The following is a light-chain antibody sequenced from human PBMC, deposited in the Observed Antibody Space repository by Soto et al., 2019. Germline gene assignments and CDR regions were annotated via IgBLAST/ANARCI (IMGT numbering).Light chain of an antibody. CDR2: GAS. V-gene: IGKV3-20*01. CDR3: QQYNNWPPIT. J-gene: IGKJ5*01. Sequence: EIVLTQSPGTLSLSPGERATLSCRASQSVSSSYLAWYQQKPGQAPRLLIYGASSRATGIPDRFSGSGSGTDFTLTISRLEPADFAVYYCQQYNNWPPITFGQGTHWRL. CDR1: QSVSSSY.